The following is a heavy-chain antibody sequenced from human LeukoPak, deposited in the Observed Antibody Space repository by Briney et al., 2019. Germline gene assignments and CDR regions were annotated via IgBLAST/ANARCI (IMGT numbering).Heavy chain of an antibody. D-gene: IGHD3-22*01. CDR3: ARSIPRYDGSAYYPDY. CDR2: IWCDGSND. V-gene: IGHV3-33*01. CDR1: GFTFGGYG. J-gene: IGHJ4*02. Sequence: GRSLRLSCAASGFTFGGYGMHWVRQAPGKGLEWVAVIWCDGSNDDYADSVKGRFTISRDNSKSTLYLQMNSLRAEDTAIYYCARSIPRYDGSAYYPDYWGQGTLVTVSS.